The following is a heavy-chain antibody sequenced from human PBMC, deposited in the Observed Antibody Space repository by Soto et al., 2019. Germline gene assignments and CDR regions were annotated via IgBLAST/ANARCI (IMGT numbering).Heavy chain of an antibody. Sequence: ASVKVSCKASGYTFTSYAMHWVRQAPGQRLEWMGWINAGNGNTKYSQKFQGRVTITRDTSASTAYMELSSLRSEDTAVYYCAQGLGYSYGPFDDWGQGTLVTVSS. CDR1: GYTFTSYA. J-gene: IGHJ4*02. CDR3: AQGLGYSYGPFDD. CDR2: INAGNGNT. V-gene: IGHV1-3*01. D-gene: IGHD5-18*01.